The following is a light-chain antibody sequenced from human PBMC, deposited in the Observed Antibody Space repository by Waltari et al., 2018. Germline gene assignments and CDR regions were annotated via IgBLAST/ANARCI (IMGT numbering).Light chain of an antibody. CDR1: ESVIYDSDNKNY. V-gene: IGKV4-1*01. J-gene: IGKJ2*02. Sequence: DIVMTQSPDSLAVSLGERATINCKSSESVIYDSDNKNYLAWYQQQPGQPPKLLIHWASIRESGVPDRFSGSGSGTDFTLTISSLQAEDVAVYYCQQYLSAPRTFGQGTVLEIK. CDR2: WAS. CDR3: QQYLSAPRT.